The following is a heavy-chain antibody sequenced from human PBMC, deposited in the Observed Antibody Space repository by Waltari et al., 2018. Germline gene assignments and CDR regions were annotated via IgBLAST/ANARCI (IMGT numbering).Heavy chain of an antibody. J-gene: IGHJ4*02. CDR3: AREAMIVVEYYFDY. CDR2: IKQDGSEK. CDR1: GFTFSSYW. Sequence: EVQLVESGGGLVQPGGSLRLSCAASGFTFSSYWMSWVRQAPGKGLEWVANIKQDGSEKYYVDSVKGRFTISRDNAKNSLYLQMNSLRAEDTAVYYCAREAMIVVEYYFDYWGQGTLVTVSS. V-gene: IGHV3-7*01. D-gene: IGHD3-22*01.